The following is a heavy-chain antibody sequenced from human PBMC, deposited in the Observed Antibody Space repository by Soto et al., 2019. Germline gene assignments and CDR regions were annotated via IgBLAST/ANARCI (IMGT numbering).Heavy chain of an antibody. Sequence: SETLSLTCSVSGDSISSSSYYWGWIRQSPGAGLEWIGNINHSGGTQYNPSLTSRVTISVDTSANQFSLKLSSVTAADATVYYCARAFGRQYYYYYGVDVWGQGTTVTVSS. D-gene: IGHD3-3*01. J-gene: IGHJ6*02. CDR3: ARAFGRQYYYYYGVDV. V-gene: IGHV4-39*07. CDR1: GDSISSSSYY. CDR2: INHSGGT.